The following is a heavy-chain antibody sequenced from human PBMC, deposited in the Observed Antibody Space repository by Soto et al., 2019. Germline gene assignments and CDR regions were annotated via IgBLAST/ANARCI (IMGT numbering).Heavy chain of an antibody. V-gene: IGHV4-34*01. D-gene: IGHD1-26*01. CDR1: GGSFSGYY. CDR3: ARGIVIDSTTWYGMDV. CDR2: INHSGST. J-gene: IGHJ6*02. Sequence: PSETLSLTCAVYGGSFSGYYWSWIRQPPGKGLEGIGEINHSGSTNYNPALKIRVTISVATSKHQFSLKLSSVTAADTAVYYCARGIVIDSTTWYGMDVWGQGTTVTVSS.